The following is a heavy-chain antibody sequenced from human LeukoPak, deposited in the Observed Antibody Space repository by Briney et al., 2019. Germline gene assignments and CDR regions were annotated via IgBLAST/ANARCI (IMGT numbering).Heavy chain of an antibody. V-gene: IGHV3-23*01. CDR1: GFIFSTYA. J-gene: IGHJ4*02. D-gene: IGHD6-13*01. CDR3: ARVIRAAPGKGYFDY. Sequence: GGSLRLSCATSGFIFSTYALSWVRQAPGKGLEWASSISGSGGSTYHADSVKGRFTISRDSSKNTLYLQMNSLRAEDTAIYYCARVIRAAPGKGYFDYGGQGPLVTVSS. CDR2: ISGSGGST.